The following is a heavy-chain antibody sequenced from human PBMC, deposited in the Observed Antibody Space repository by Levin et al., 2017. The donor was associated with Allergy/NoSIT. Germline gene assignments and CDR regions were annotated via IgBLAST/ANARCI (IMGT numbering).Heavy chain of an antibody. CDR2: IYPGDSDT. CDR1: GYSFTSYW. J-gene: IGHJ6*03. CDR3: ARRGTRDYYHYMDG. D-gene: IGHD1-1*01. Sequence: LGESLKISCQGSGYSFTSYWIGWVRQLPGKGLEWMGIIYPGDSDTRYSPSFQGQVTISADKSISTAYLQWSSLKASDTAIYYCARRGTRDYYHYMDGWGKGTTVTVSS. V-gene: IGHV5-51*01.